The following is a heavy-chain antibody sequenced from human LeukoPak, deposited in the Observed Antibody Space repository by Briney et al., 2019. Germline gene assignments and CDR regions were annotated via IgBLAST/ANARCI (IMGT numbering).Heavy chain of an antibody. CDR2: ISSSSSYI. Sequence: GGSLRLSCAASGFTFSSYSMNWVRQAPGKGLEWVSSISSSSSYIYYADSVKGRFAISRDNSKNTLYLQMNSLRAEDTAVYYCARFSSDAFDIWGQGTMVTVSS. CDR3: ARFSSDAFDI. V-gene: IGHV3-21*04. J-gene: IGHJ3*02. CDR1: GFTFSSYS.